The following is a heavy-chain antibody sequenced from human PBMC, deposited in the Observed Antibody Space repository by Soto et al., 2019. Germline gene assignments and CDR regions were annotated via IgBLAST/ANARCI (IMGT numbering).Heavy chain of an antibody. V-gene: IGHV3-53*01. D-gene: IGHD3-10*01. CDR3: ARVGKPMVIGNYFDY. J-gene: IGHJ4*02. Sequence: EVQLVESGGGLIQPGGSLTLSCVASGFSVSNSYMSWVRQAPGKGLEWVSVIYSGGSTYYADSVKGRFTISRYNSKNTVYLQVNSLRGEDTAVYYCARVGKPMVIGNYFDYWGQGTLVTVSS. CDR1: GFSVSNSY. CDR2: IYSGGST.